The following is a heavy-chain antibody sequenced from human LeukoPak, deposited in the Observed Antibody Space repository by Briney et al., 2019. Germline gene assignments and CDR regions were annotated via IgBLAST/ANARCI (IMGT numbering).Heavy chain of an antibody. J-gene: IGHJ4*02. CDR1: GGSISSYS. CDR3: ARWDDSAWGFGN. D-gene: IGHD6-19*01. Sequence: SETLSLTCIVSGGSISSYSWNWIRQSPGKGLGWVGYISHSGTTSYNSSLKSRVAISVDTSKNQLSLKLTSVTAADTAVYYCARWDDSAWGFGNWGPGTLVTVSS. CDR2: ISHSGTT. V-gene: IGHV4-59*08.